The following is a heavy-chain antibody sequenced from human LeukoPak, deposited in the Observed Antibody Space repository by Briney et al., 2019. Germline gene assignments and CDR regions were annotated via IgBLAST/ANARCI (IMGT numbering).Heavy chain of an antibody. Sequence: SETLSLTCTVSGGSISSSSYYWGWIRQPPGKGLEWIGSIYYSGSTYYNPSLKSRVTISVDTSKNQFSLKLSSVTAADTAVYYCASGKYYDFWSGYYKTNFDYWGQGTLVTVSS. CDR2: IYYSGST. CDR1: GGSISSSSYY. D-gene: IGHD3-3*01. V-gene: IGHV4-39*07. CDR3: ASGKYYDFWSGYYKTNFDY. J-gene: IGHJ4*02.